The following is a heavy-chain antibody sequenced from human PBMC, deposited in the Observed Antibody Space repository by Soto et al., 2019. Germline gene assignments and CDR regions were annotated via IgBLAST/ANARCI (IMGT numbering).Heavy chain of an antibody. D-gene: IGHD2-15*01. J-gene: IGHJ4*02. CDR3: ARGTGSGMYYFDY. CDR2: IHYSGST. V-gene: IGHV4-31*03. Sequence: SETLSLTCTVSGGSIGSGGYFWTWIRQHPGKGMEWIGYIHYSGSTYYSPSLKSRVTISRDTAKNQFSLRLSSVTAADTAVFFCARGTGSGMYYFDYWGQGTQVTVSS. CDR1: GGSIGSGGYF.